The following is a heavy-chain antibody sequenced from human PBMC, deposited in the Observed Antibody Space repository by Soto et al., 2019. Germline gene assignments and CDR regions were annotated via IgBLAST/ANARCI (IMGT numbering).Heavy chain of an antibody. V-gene: IGHV4-31*03. CDR3: ARVFVFGGMDV. Sequence: QVQLQESGPGLVKPSQPLSLTCTVSGGSISSGGYYWSWIRQHPGKVLEWIGYIYYSGSTYYNPSLKSRVTIAVDTSKNQFSRKLSSVPAADTDVYYCARVFVFGGMDVWGQGTTVTASS. CDR2: IYYSGST. D-gene: IGHD3-10*02. CDR1: GGSISSGGYY. J-gene: IGHJ6*02.